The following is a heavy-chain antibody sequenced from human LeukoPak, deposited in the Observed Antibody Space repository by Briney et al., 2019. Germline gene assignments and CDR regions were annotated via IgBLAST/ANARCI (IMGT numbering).Heavy chain of an antibody. J-gene: IGHJ6*03. CDR1: GGSISSYY. V-gene: IGHV4-59*01. D-gene: IGHD3-9*01. CDR2: IYYSGST. Sequence: SETLSLTCTVSGGSISSYYWSWIRQPPGKGLEWIGYIYYSGSTNYNPSLKSRVTISVDTSKNQFSLKLSSVTAADTAVYYCARGLASLRYFDWSYYYYYMDVWGKGTTVTVSS. CDR3: ARGLASLRYFDWSYYYYYMDV.